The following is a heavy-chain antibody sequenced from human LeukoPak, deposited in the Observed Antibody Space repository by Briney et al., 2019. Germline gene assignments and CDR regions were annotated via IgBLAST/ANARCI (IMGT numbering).Heavy chain of an antibody. D-gene: IGHD1-26*01. J-gene: IGHJ3*02. CDR2: IYSGGST. Sequence: GGSLRLSCAASGFTVSSNYMSWVRQAPGKGLEWVSVIYSGGSTYYADSVKGRFTISRDNSKNTLYLQMNSLRAEDTAVYYCANPWELFAFDIWGQGTMVTVSS. CDR1: GFTVSSNY. CDR3: ANPWELFAFDI. V-gene: IGHV3-53*05.